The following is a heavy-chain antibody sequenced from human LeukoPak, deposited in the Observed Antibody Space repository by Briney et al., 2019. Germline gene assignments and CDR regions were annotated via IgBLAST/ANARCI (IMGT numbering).Heavy chain of an antibody. CDR3: ARAYSGGGGIVIVPAAN. Sequence: GGSLRLSCAAPGFTFSSDRMNWVRQGLGEGLEWVSYICSSSNTIYYAEPVKGRFTLSRDNAQKSVFLQMNRLGAEDTAIYYCARAYSGGGGIVIVPAANWGQGTLVSVSS. J-gene: IGHJ4*02. CDR1: GFTFSSDR. CDR2: ICSSSNTI. V-gene: IGHV3-48*04. D-gene: IGHD2-2*01.